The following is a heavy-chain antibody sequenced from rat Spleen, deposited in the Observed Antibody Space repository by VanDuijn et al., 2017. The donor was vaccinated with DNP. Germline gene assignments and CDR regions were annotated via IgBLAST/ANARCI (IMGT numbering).Heavy chain of an antibody. D-gene: IGHD1-11*01. V-gene: IGHV4-2*01. J-gene: IGHJ2*01. CDR2: INKESSTI. CDR3: ARGPNYGGYLDYFDY. CDR1: GFNFNDYW. Sequence: EVKLVESGGGLVQPGKSLKLSCVASGFNFNDYWMGWVRQAPGKGLERIGEINKESSTINYSPSSKDKFTISRDNAQNTLYLQMNKLGSEDTAIYYCARGPNYGGYLDYFDYWGQGVMVTVSS.